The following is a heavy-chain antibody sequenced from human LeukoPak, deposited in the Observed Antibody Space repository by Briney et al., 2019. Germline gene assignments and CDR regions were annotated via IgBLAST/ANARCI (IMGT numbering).Heavy chain of an antibody. CDR1: GYTFTSYY. D-gene: IGHD3-3*01. Sequence: RASVKVFCKASGYTFTSYYMHWVRQAPGQGLEWMGIMNPSGGSTSYAQKFQGRVTMTRDTSTSTVYMELSSLRSEDTAVYYCAREGIRGVTIFGVVGYNWFDPWGQGTLVTVSS. CDR2: MNPSGGST. V-gene: IGHV1-46*01. J-gene: IGHJ5*02. CDR3: AREGIRGVTIFGVVGYNWFDP.